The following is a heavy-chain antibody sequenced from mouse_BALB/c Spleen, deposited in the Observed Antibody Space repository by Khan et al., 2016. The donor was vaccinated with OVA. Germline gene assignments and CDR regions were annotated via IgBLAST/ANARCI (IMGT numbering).Heavy chain of an antibody. CDR2: ISSAGSYT. CDR1: GFTFSSYA. J-gene: IGHJ4*01. CDR3: AIRYDGYYGGAMDY. Sequence: EVELVESGGGLVKPGGSLKLSCAASGFTFSSYAMSWVRQTPEKRLEWVATISSAGSYTYYPDSVKGRFTISRDNAKNTLYLQMSSLRSEDTAMYYCAIRYDGYYGGAMDYWGQGTSVTVSS. D-gene: IGHD2-3*01. V-gene: IGHV5-9-3*01.